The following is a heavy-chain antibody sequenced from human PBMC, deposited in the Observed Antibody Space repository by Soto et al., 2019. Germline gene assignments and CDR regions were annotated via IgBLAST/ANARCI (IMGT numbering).Heavy chain of an antibody. J-gene: IGHJ5*02. V-gene: IGHV1-8*01. CDR2: MNPNSGNT. D-gene: IGHD3-16*01. CDR1: GYTFTSYD. Sequence: QVQLVQSGAEVKKPGASVKVSCKASGYTFTSYDINWVRQATGQGPEWMGWMNPNSGNTGYAQKFQGRVTMTRNPSIGTAYMELSSLKSEDTAVYYCARGSLSSTYYDYFSGSCQPFNMFDPWGQGTPVPVFS. CDR3: ARGSLSSTYYDYFSGSCQPFNMFDP.